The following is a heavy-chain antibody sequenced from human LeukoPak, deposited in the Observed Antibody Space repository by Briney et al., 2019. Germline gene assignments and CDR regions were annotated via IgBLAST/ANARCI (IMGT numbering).Heavy chain of an antibody. CDR2: IYYSGST. CDR3: ARTNGRAFDI. CDR1: GGSISSYY. J-gene: IGHJ3*02. Sequence: RASETLSLTCTVSGGSISSYYWSWIRQPPGKGLEWIGYIYYSGSTNYNPSLKSRVTISVDTSKNQFSLKLSSVTAADTAVYYCARTNGRAFDIWGQGTMVTVSS. D-gene: IGHD1-26*01. V-gene: IGHV4-59*01.